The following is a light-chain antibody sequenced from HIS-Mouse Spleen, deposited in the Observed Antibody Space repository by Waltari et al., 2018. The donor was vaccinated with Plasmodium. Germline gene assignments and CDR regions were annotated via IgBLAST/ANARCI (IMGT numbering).Light chain of an antibody. J-gene: IGKJ2*01. CDR2: LGS. Sequence: DIVMTQSPLSLPVPPGGPASISCRSSPSLLHSNGYNYLDWYLQKPGQSPQLLIYLGSNRASGVPDRFSGSGSGTDFTLKISRVEAEDVGVYYCMQALQTPRYTFGQGTKLEIK. V-gene: IGKV2-28*01. CDR1: PSLLHSNGYNY. CDR3: MQALQTPRYT.